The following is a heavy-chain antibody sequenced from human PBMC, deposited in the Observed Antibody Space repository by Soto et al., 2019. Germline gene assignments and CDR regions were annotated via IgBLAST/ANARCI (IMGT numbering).Heavy chain of an antibody. Sequence: SETLSLTCTVSGGSISSYYWSWIRQPPGKGLEWIGYIYYSGATSGSTNYNPSLKSRVTISVDTSKNQFSLKLSSVTAADTAVYYCARAPRGNYGYPSYFDYWGQGTLVTVSS. D-gene: IGHD3-10*01. CDR1: GGSISSYY. V-gene: IGHV4-59*01. CDR3: ARAPRGNYGYPSYFDY. CDR2: IYYSGATSGST. J-gene: IGHJ4*02.